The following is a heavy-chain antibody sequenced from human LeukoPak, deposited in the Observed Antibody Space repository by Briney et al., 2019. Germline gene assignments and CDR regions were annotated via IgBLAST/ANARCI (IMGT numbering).Heavy chain of an antibody. D-gene: IGHD3-3*01. V-gene: IGHV4-34*01. CDR3: ARGDTIFGVGKALYYYGMDV. J-gene: IGHJ6*02. Sequence: PSETLSLTCAVYGGSFSGYYWSWIRQPPGKGLEWIGEINHSGSTNYNPSPKSRVTISVDTSKNQFSLKLSSVTAADTAVYYCARGDTIFGVGKALYYYGMDVWGQGTTVTVSS. CDR1: GGSFSGYY. CDR2: INHSGST.